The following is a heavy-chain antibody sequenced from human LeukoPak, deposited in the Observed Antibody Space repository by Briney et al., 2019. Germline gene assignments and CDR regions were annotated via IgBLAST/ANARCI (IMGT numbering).Heavy chain of an antibody. CDR3: ARDVIMIVVVITKYMDV. J-gene: IGHJ6*03. D-gene: IGHD3-22*01. CDR2: ISYDGSKK. V-gene: IGHV3-30*04. CDR1: GFTFSRHP. Sequence: GGSLRLSCVASGFTFSRHPMHWVRQAPGKGLEWVAVISYDGSKKDYADSVKGRFTISRDNSKNTLHLQVNSLRAEDTTMYYCARDVIMIVVVITKYMDVWGKGTTVTVSS.